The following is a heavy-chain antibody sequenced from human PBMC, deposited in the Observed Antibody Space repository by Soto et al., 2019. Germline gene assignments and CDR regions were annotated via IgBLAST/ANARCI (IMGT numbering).Heavy chain of an antibody. Sequence: SQTPPLTCAISGDSVSSNSAAWNWIRQSPSRGLEWPGRTYYRPKWHNDYAVSVKNRIRINPVTSNNQFSLQLNSVTPEGTGMYYCVKLVGGTGDYWGQGTPVTVSS. CDR3: VKLVGGTGDY. CDR2: TYYRPKWHN. J-gene: IGHJ4*02. V-gene: IGHV6-1*01. D-gene: IGHD1-26*01. CDR1: GDSVSSNSAA.